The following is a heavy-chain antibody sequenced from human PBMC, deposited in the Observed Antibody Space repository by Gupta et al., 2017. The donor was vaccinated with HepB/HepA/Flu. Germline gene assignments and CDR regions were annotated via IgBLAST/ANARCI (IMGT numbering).Heavy chain of an antibody. J-gene: IGHJ5*01. Sequence: QVQLVESGGGVVQPGRSLSLSCAASGFTFSSYALHGVRQAPGKGLEWVAFISYDGSATYYAEAVKGRFTISRDNSKNTLYLQMDSLRAEDAAVYYCARRDSGLDSWGQGTLVTVSS. V-gene: IGHV3-30-3*01. CDR1: GFTFSSYA. CDR3: ARRDSGLDS. CDR2: ISYDGSAT. D-gene: IGHD2-21*01.